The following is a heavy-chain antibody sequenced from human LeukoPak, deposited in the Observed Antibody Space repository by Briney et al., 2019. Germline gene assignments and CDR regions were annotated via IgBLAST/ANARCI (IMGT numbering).Heavy chain of an antibody. Sequence: GESLKISCKGSGYSFTSYWIGWVRQMPGKGLEWMGIIYPGDSDTRYSPSFQGQVTISADKSISTAYLQWSSLKASDTAMYYCARLAAGNYYDSSGEIWFDPWGQGTLVTVSS. V-gene: IGHV5-51*01. D-gene: IGHD3-22*01. J-gene: IGHJ5*02. CDR2: IYPGDSDT. CDR3: ARLAAGNYYDSSGEIWFDP. CDR1: GYSFTSYW.